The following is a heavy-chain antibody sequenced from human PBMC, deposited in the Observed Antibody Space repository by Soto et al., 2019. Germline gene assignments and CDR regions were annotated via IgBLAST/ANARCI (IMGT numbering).Heavy chain of an antibody. CDR3: ARESYSSSWSLGHNWFDP. D-gene: IGHD6-13*01. CDR1: GYTFTGYY. Sequence: GASVKVSCKASGYTFTGYYMHWVRQAPGQGLEWMGWINPNSGGTNYAQKFQGRVTMTRDTSISTAYMELSRLRSDDTAVYYCARESYSSSWSLGHNWFDPWGQGTLVTVSS. V-gene: IGHV1-2*02. J-gene: IGHJ5*02. CDR2: INPNSGGT.